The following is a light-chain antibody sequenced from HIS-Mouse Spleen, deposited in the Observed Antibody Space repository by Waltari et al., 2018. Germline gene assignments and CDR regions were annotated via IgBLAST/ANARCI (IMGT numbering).Light chain of an antibody. J-gene: IGLJ2*01. CDR1: SSDVGGYNY. Sequence: QSALTQPPSASGSPGQSVTISCTGTSSDVGGYNYVSWYQQHPGNAPKPVIYEVSKRPAGGPDGFSGSKSGNTASLTVSGLQAEDEADYYCSSYAGSNIVVFGGGTKLTVL. CDR2: EVS. V-gene: IGLV2-8*01. CDR3: SSYAGSNIVV.